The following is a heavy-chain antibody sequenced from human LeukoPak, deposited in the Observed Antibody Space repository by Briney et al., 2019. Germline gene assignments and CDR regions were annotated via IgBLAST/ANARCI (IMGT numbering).Heavy chain of an antibody. Sequence: GSLRLSCAASALTFSSYWMSWVRQAPGKGLEWVANIKQDGSEKYYVDSVKGRFTISRDNAKNSLYLQMNSLRAEDTAVYYCAASGSYYKGAFDIWGQGTMVTVSS. V-gene: IGHV3-7*03. CDR1: ALTFSSYW. J-gene: IGHJ3*02. D-gene: IGHD3-10*01. CDR2: IKQDGSEK. CDR3: AASGSYYKGAFDI.